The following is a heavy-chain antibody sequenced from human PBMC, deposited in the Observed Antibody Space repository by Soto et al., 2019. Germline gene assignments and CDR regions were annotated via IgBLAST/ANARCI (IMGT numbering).Heavy chain of an antibody. V-gene: IGHV4-31*03. J-gene: IGHJ6*02. Sequence: QVQLQESGPGLVKPTQTLSLTCTVSGGSISSGGYYWSWIRQHPGKGLEWIGYIYYSGSTYYNPSLKSRVTISVDTSKNQFSRKLSSVTAADTAVYYCARERRTFYGSGRANGYYYYYGMDVWGQGTTVTVSS. CDR2: IYYSGST. CDR1: GGSISSGGYY. D-gene: IGHD3-10*01. CDR3: ARERRTFYGSGRANGYYYYYGMDV.